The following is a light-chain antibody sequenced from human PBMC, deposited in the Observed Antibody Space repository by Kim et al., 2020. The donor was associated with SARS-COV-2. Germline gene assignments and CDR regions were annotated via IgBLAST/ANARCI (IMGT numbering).Light chain of an antibody. J-gene: IGLJ1*01. CDR3: SSYASSKSV. CDR1: SSDVGGYNY. Sequence: QSALTQPPSASGSPGQSVTISCTGTSSDVGGYNYVSWYQQHPGKAPKLMIYEVSKRPSGVPDRFSGSKSGNTASLTVSGLQAEDEADYYCSSYASSKSVFGAGTKFTVL. V-gene: IGLV2-8*01. CDR2: EVS.